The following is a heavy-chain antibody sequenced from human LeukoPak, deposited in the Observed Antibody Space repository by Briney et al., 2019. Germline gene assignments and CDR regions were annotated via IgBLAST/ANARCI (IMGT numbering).Heavy chain of an antibody. CDR1: GFTVSSNY. J-gene: IGHJ6*02. CDR3: ARDGSGSYPDYYGMDV. V-gene: IGHV3-66*02. Sequence: TGGSLRLSCAASGFTVSSNYMSWVRQAPGKGLEWVSVIYSGGSTYYADSVKGRFTISRDNSKNTLYLQMNSLRAEDTAVYYCARDGSGSYPDYYGMDVWGQGTTVTVSS. D-gene: IGHD1-26*01. CDR2: IYSGGST.